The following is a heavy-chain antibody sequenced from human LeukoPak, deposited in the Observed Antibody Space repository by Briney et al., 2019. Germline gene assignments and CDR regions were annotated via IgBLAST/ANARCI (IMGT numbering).Heavy chain of an antibody. Sequence: GGSLRLSCAASGFTLSTYDMNWVRQAPGKGLEWVSSISTSSRYIYYKDSVRGRFTISRDDAKNSLYLEMNSLRAEDTAVYYCARADCSSSTCYLRRSWFDPWGQGTLVTVSS. D-gene: IGHD2-2*01. J-gene: IGHJ5*02. V-gene: IGHV3-21*01. CDR2: ISTSSRYI. CDR3: ARADCSSSTCYLRRSWFDP. CDR1: GFTLSTYD.